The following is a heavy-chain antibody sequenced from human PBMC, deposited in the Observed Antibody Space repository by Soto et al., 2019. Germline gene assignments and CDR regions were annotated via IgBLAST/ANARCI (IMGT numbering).Heavy chain of an antibody. CDR1: GFSLRTYG. CDR3: ARDVVTAVAGSVNWFDP. D-gene: IGHD6-19*01. Sequence: GGSLRLSCAASGFSLRTYGMQWLRRAPGKGLEWVAFIWYDGTKKFYANSVKGRSTTSKDNSNNILYLQMSGLRAEDTAVYYCARDVVTAVAGSVNWFDPWGQGTLVTVSS. CDR2: IWYDGTKK. J-gene: IGHJ5*02. V-gene: IGHV3-33*01.